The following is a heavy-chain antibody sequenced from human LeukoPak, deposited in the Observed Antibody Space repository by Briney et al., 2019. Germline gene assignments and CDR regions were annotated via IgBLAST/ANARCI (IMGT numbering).Heavy chain of an antibody. CDR3: AELGITMIGGV. V-gene: IGHV3-48*03. CDR2: ISSSGSTI. J-gene: IGHJ6*04. D-gene: IGHD3-10*02. Sequence: GGSLRLSCVASGFTFSSHGMNWVRQAPGKGLEWVSYISSSGSTIYYADSVKGRFTISRDNAKNSLYLQMNSLGAEDTAVYYCAELGITMIGGVWGKGTTVTISS. CDR1: GFTFSSHG.